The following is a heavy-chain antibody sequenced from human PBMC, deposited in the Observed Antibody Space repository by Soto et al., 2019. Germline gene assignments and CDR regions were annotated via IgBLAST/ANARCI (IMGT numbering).Heavy chain of an antibody. Sequence: SETLSLTCTASSGSINSFYWSWIRQPAGKGLEWIGRIHSSGTTNYNPSLKSRVTMSVDTSRNQFSLKLTSVTAADTAVYYSPRDSIIGTSYSDYWGQGVLVTVSS. J-gene: IGHJ4*02. CDR3: PRDSIIGTSYSDY. V-gene: IGHV4-4*07. D-gene: IGHD1-7*01. CDR2: IHSSGTT. CDR1: SGSINSFY.